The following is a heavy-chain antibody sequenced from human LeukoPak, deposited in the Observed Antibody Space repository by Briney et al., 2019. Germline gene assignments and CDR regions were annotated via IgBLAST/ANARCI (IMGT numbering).Heavy chain of an antibody. J-gene: IGHJ3*02. CDR2: ISGSGGST. CDR3: AKSVGGYGDKRVDAFDI. Sequence: GGSLRLSCAASGFTFSSYAMSWVRQAPGKGLEWVSAISGSGGSTYYADSVKGRFTISRDNSKNTLYLQMNSLRAEDTAVYYCAKSVGGYGDKRVDAFDIWGQGTMVTVSS. V-gene: IGHV3-23*01. D-gene: IGHD4-17*01. CDR1: GFTFSSYA.